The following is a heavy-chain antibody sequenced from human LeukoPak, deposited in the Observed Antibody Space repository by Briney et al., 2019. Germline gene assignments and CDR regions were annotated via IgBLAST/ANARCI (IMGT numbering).Heavy chain of an antibody. Sequence: SETLSLICTVSGGSISSYYWSWIRQPAGKGLEWIGRIYTSGSTNYNPSLKSRVTMSVDTSKNQFSLKLSSVTAADTAVYYCARDSRVYDSSGYYLFDYWGQGTLVTVSS. D-gene: IGHD3-22*01. J-gene: IGHJ4*02. CDR2: IYTSGST. CDR3: ARDSRVYDSSGYYLFDY. CDR1: GGSISSYY. V-gene: IGHV4-4*07.